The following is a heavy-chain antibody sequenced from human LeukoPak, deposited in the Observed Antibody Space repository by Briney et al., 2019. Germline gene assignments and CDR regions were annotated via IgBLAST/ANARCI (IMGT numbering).Heavy chain of an antibody. CDR1: GYTFTGYY. CDR3: ATVGDIGWFDP. CDR2: INPNSGGT. V-gene: IGHV1-2*02. Sequence: ASVKVSCKASGYTFTGYYMHWVRQAPGQGLEWMGWINPNSGGTNYAQKFQGRVTMTEDTSTDTAYMELSSLRSEDTAVYYCATVGDIGWFDPWGQGTLVTVSS. J-gene: IGHJ5*02. D-gene: IGHD3-9*01.